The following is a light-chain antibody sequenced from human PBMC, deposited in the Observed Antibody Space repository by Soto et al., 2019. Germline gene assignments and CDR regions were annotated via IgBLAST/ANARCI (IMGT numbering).Light chain of an antibody. CDR1: SSDVGGYNY. Sequence: QSALTQPASVSGSPGQSITISCTGSSSDVGGYNYVSWYQQHPGKAPKLMIYEVSNRPSGISNRFSGSKSGNTASLTLSGLQAEDEADYYCSSYTSSSTLLFGTGTKLTVL. CDR2: EVS. CDR3: SSYTSSSTLL. J-gene: IGLJ1*01. V-gene: IGLV2-14*01.